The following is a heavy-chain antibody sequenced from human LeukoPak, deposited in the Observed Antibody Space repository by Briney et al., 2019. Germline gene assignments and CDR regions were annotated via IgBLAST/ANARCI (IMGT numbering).Heavy chain of an antibody. CDR1: GFTFSSYA. V-gene: IGHV3-30*04. Sequence: GGSLRLSCAASGFTFSSYAMHWVRQAPGKGLEWVAVISYDGSNKYYADSVKGRFTISRDNSKNTLYLQMNSLRAEDTAVYYCARGRIVVVPAVHYYMDVWGKGTTVTVSS. CDR2: ISYDGSNK. J-gene: IGHJ6*03. CDR3: ARGRIVVVPAVHYYMDV. D-gene: IGHD2-2*01.